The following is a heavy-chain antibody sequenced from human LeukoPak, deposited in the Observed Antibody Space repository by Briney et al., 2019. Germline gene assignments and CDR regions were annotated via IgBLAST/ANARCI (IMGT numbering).Heavy chain of an antibody. CDR1: GGTFSSYA. CDR2: IIPIFGTA. Sequence: SVKVSCKASGGTFSSYAISWVRQAPGQGLEWMGGIIPIFGTANYTQKFQGRVTITADESTSTAYMELSSLRSEDTAVYYCARVDGDSYYYYYYGMDVWGQGTTVTVSS. V-gene: IGHV1-69*13. J-gene: IGHJ6*02. D-gene: IGHD4-17*01. CDR3: ARVDGDSYYYYYYGMDV.